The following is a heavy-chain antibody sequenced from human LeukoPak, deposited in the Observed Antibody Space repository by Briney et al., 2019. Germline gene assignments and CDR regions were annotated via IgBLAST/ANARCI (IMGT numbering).Heavy chain of an antibody. J-gene: IGHJ4*02. CDR1: GGSINSGAYY. CDR3: ARQQDYYGSGSYYHGSYDY. CDR2: IYYSGST. D-gene: IGHD3-10*01. V-gene: IGHV4-61*08. Sequence: SQTLSLTCTVSGGSINSGAYYWSWLRQPPGKGLERIGYIYYSGSTNYNPSLKSRVTISVDTSKNQFSLKLSSVTAADTAVYYCARQQDYYGSGSYYHGSYDYWGQGTLVTVSS.